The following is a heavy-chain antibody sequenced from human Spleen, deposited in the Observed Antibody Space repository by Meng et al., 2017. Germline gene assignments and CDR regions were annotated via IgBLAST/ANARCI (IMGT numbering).Heavy chain of an antibody. CDR2: IKSRADSGTR. CDR3: TTDLYFSLDSSGFFDY. J-gene: IGHJ4*02. CDR1: GFSFSDDY. V-gene: IGHV3-15*01. D-gene: IGHD3-22*01. Sequence: GESLKISCAGSGFSFSDDYMSWIRQAPGKGLEWVGRIKSRADSGTRDYAAPVKGRFTISRDDSKNTLYLQMNSLKTEDTAVYYCTTDLYFSLDSSGFFDYWGQGTLVTVSS.